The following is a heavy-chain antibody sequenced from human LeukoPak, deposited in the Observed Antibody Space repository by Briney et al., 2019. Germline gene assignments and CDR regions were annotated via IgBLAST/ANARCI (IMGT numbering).Heavy chain of an antibody. V-gene: IGHV4-39*01. CDR2: IYYSGST. CDR1: GGSISSSSYY. Sequence: SETLSLTCTVSGGSISSSSYYWGWIRQPPGKGLEWIGSIYYSGSTYYNPSLKSRVTISVDTSKNQFSLKLSSVTAADTAVYYCAGQWLLLRGWFDPWGQGTLVTASS. CDR3: AGQWLLLRGWFDP. J-gene: IGHJ5*02. D-gene: IGHD3-22*01.